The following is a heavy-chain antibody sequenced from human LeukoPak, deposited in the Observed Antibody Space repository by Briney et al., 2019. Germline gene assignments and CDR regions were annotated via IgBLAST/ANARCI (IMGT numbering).Heavy chain of an antibody. J-gene: IGHJ3*02. CDR3: ARHLGTLDAFDI. V-gene: IGHV4-38-2*01. CDR1: GYSISSGYY. Sequence: SETLSLTCAVSGYSISSGYYRGWIRQPPGKGLEWIGSIYHSGSTYYNPSLKSRVTISVDTSKNQSSLKLSSVTAADTAVYYCARHLGTLDAFDIWGQGTMVTVSS. D-gene: IGHD7-27*01. CDR2: IYHSGST.